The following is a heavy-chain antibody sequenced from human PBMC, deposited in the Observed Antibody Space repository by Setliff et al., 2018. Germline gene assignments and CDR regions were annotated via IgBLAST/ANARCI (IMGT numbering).Heavy chain of an antibody. D-gene: IGHD4-17*01. CDR1: GYTFTQKW. CDR2: IYPGDSDL. CDR3: ARHIAGYADGHYTATYSYYYMDV. Sequence: GESLTLSCKGSGYTFTQKWIGWVRQMPGKGLEWMGVIYPGDSDLRDSPSFQGQVTISADKSINTAYLQWSSLKASDTATYYCARHIAGYADGHYTATYSYYYMDVWGQGTTVTVSS. J-gene: IGHJ6*03. V-gene: IGHV5-51*01.